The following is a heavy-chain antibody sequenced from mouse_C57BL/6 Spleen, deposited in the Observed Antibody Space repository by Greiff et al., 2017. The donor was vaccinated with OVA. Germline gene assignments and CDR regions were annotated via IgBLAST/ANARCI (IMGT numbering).Heavy chain of an antibody. CDR3: ARLFYAMDY. CDR2: INPSSGYT. CDR1: GYTFTSYT. Sequence: VQLVESGAELARPGASVKMSCKASGYTFTSYTMHWVKQRPGQGLEWIGYINPSSGYTKYNQKFKDKATLTADKSSSTAYMQLSSLTSEDSAVYYCARLFYAMDYWGQGTSVTVSS. J-gene: IGHJ4*01. V-gene: IGHV1-4*01.